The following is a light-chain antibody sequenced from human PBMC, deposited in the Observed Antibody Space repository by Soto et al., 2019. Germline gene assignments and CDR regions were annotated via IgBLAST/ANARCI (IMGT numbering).Light chain of an antibody. CDR1: QGISTC. Sequence: DIQLTQSPSFLSASVGDRVTITCRASQGISTCLAWYLQRPGKAPKLLIYGASTLQSGVPSRFSGSGSGTEFTLTISSLQPEDFGTYSCQQLNSDWYAFGQGTKLEIK. CDR3: QQLNSDWYA. V-gene: IGKV1-9*01. J-gene: IGKJ2*01. CDR2: GAS.